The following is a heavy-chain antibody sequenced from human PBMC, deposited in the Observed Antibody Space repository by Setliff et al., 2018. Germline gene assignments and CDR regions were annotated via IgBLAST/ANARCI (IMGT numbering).Heavy chain of an antibody. Sequence: PSETLSLTCTVSGGSISSYYWSWIRQPAGKGLEWIGHIYIGGSANYNPSLKSRVTMSIDTSKNQFSLKLNSVTAADTAVYYCAHGRQGIAATFDIWGQGTMVTVSS. V-gene: IGHV4-4*07. CDR1: GGSISSYY. CDR3: AHGRQGIAATFDI. CDR2: IYIGGSA. J-gene: IGHJ3*02. D-gene: IGHD6-13*01.